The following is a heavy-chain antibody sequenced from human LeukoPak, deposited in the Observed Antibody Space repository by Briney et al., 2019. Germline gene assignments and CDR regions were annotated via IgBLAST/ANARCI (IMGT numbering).Heavy chain of an antibody. Sequence: PGRSLRLSCAASGFTFDDYAMHWVRQAPGKGLEWVSGISWNSGSIDYADSVKGRFSISRDNAKNSLCLQMNSLRTEDTALYYCAKDAGGRWPLYYFDYWGQGTLVTVSS. D-gene: IGHD1-26*01. V-gene: IGHV3-9*01. CDR2: ISWNSGSI. J-gene: IGHJ4*02. CDR3: AKDAGGRWPLYYFDY. CDR1: GFTFDDYA.